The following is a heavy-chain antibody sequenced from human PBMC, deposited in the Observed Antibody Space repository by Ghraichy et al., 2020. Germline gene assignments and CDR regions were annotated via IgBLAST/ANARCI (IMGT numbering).Heavy chain of an antibody. CDR3: AKAREEWLSYDAYDT. J-gene: IGHJ3*02. D-gene: IGHD3-3*01. CDR2: ISGSGGST. V-gene: IGHV3-23*01. Sequence: GGSLRLSCAASGFTFSSYAMSWVRQAPEKGLEWVSAISGSGGSTHYADSVKGRFTISRDNSKNTLYLQMNSLRAEDTAVYYCAKAREEWLSYDAYDTWGQGTMVTVSS. CDR1: GFTFSSYA.